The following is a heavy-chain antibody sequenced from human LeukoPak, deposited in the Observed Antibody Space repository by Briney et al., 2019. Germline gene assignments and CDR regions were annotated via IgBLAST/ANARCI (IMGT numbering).Heavy chain of an antibody. Sequence: GESLKISCKASGYTFTSYWIVWVRQMPGKGLEWMTIIYPGDSDTRYSPSFQGQVTISADKSISTAYLRWSSLKASDTAMYFCARRRSGSYLDYWGQGTLVTVSS. CDR1: GYTFTSYW. CDR2: IYPGDSDT. D-gene: IGHD1-26*01. V-gene: IGHV5-51*01. J-gene: IGHJ4*02. CDR3: ARRRSGSYLDY.